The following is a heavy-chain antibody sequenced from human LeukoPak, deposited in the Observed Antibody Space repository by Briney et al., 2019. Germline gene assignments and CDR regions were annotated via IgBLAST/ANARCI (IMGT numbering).Heavy chain of an antibody. CDR2: ISSSSSYI. Sequence: GGSLRLSCAASGFTFSSYSMNWVRQAPGKGLEWVSSISSSSSYIYYADSVKGRFTISRDNAKNSLYLQMNSLRAEDTAVYYCARDQRKLWLGERLRGQGTLVTVSS. CDR1: GFTFSSYS. J-gene: IGHJ4*02. V-gene: IGHV3-21*01. CDR3: ARDQRKLWLGERL. D-gene: IGHD3-10*01.